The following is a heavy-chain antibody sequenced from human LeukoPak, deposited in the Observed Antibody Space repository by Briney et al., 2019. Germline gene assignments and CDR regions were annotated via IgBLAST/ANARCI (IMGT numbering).Heavy chain of an antibody. CDR2: IIPIFGTA. Sequence: SVKVSCKASGGTFSSYAISWVRQAPGQGLEWMGGIIPIFGTANYAQKFQGRVTITADESTSTAYMELSSLRSEDTAVYYCARGGAYYYGSGSPSGVVFDYWGQGTLVTVSS. D-gene: IGHD3-10*01. J-gene: IGHJ4*02. CDR3: ARGGAYYYGSGSPSGVVFDY. CDR1: GGTFSSYA. V-gene: IGHV1-69*13.